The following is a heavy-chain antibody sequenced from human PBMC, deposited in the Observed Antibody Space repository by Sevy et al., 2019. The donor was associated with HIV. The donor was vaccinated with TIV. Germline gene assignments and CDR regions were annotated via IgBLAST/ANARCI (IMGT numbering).Heavy chain of an antibody. CDR3: AKGVSITMVRGVIIIGGFDY. CDR1: GFTFSSYG. J-gene: IGHJ4*02. V-gene: IGHV3-30*18. Sequence: GGSLRLSCAASGFTFSSYGMHWVRQAPGKGLEWVAVISYDGSNKYYADSVKGRFTISRDNSKNTLYLQMNSLRAEDTAVYYCAKGVSITMVRGVIIIGGFDYWGQRTLVTVSS. CDR2: ISYDGSNK. D-gene: IGHD3-10*01.